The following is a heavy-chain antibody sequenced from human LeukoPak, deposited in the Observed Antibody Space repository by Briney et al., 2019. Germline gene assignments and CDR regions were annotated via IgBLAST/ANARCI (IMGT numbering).Heavy chain of an antibody. J-gene: IGHJ4*02. CDR2: INPDGRST. Sequence: GGSLRLSCAASGFTFSSYWMHWVRPAPGKGLAWVSYINPDGRSTNYADSVKGRFTISRDNNKNTVYLQMSSLKAEYTAVYYCLESYRFTFWGQGTLVTVSS. CDR3: LESYRFTF. CDR1: GFTFSSYW. V-gene: IGHV3-74*01. D-gene: IGHD1-1*01.